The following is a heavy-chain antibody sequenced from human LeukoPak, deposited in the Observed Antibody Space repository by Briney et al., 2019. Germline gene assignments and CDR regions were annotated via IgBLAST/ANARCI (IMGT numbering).Heavy chain of an antibody. Sequence: SETLSLTCAVYGGSFSGYYWSWIRQPPGKGLEWIGEINHSGSTNYNPSLKSRVTISVDTSKNQFSLKLRSVTASDTAVYYCARCAYSSSNWFDPWGQGTLVTVSS. V-gene: IGHV4-34*01. CDR1: GGSFSGYY. CDR2: INHSGST. J-gene: IGHJ5*02. D-gene: IGHD6-13*01. CDR3: ARCAYSSSNWFDP.